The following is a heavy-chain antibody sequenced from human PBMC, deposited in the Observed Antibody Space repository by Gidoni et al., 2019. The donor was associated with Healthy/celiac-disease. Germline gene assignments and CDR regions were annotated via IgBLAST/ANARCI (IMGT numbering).Heavy chain of an antibody. CDR1: GFTFSGSA. D-gene: IGHD2-15*01. Sequence: EVQLVESGGGLVQPGGSLKLSCAASGFTFSGSAMHWVRQASGKGLEWVGRIRSKANSYATAYAASVKGRFTISRDDSKNTAYLQMNSLKTEDTAVYYCTRVGCSGGSCYLGAFDIWGQGTMVTVSS. CDR2: IRSKANSYAT. CDR3: TRVGCSGGSCYLGAFDI. V-gene: IGHV3-73*02. J-gene: IGHJ3*02.